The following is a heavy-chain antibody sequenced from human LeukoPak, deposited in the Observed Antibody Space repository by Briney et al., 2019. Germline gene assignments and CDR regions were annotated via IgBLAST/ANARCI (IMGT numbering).Heavy chain of an antibody. Sequence: PGGSLRLSCAASGFTFSSYAMSWVRQAPGKGLEWVSAISGSAYSTYYADSVKGRFTISRDNSKNTLYLQMNSLRAEDTAVYYCARVGRGGTREDTFDIWGQGTMVTVSS. CDR3: ARVGRGGTREDTFDI. V-gene: IGHV3-23*01. CDR1: GFTFSSYA. D-gene: IGHD3-16*01. J-gene: IGHJ3*02. CDR2: ISGSAYST.